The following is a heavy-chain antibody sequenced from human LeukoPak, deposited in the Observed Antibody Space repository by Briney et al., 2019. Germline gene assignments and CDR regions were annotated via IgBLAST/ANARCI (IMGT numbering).Heavy chain of an antibody. CDR2: INHSGST. CDR3: ARRIGYSGYYDY. D-gene: IGHD5-12*01. Sequence: PSETLSLTCAVYGGSFSGYYWSWIRQPPGKGLEWIGEINHSGSTNYNPSLKSRVTISVDTSKNQFSLKLSSVTAADTAVYYCARRIGYSGYYDYWGQGTLVTVSS. J-gene: IGHJ4*02. CDR1: GGSFSGYY. V-gene: IGHV4-34*01.